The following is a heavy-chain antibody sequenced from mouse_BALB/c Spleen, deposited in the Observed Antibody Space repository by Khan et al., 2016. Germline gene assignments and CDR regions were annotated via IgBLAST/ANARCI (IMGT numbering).Heavy chain of an antibody. CDR1: GYPFSNYW. Sequence: QVQLKQSGAEPLKPGASGRLSCKASGYPFSNYWIAWVKHRPGHGLEWIGQLLPGSERTSYNEKFLGKATFTADTSSNTAYMQLSSLTSEDTAVYYCARAWYSMDYWGQGTSVTVSS. CDR2: LLPGSERT. V-gene: IGHV1-9*01. CDR3: ARAWYSMDY. J-gene: IGHJ4*01.